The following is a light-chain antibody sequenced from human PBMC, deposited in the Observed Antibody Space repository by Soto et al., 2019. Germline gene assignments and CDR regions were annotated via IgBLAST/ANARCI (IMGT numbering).Light chain of an antibody. Sequence: DIQMTQSPSSLSASVGDRVTITCQASQDISNYLNWYQQKPGKAPKLLIYDASNLEAGVPSRFSGSGSGTDFTFTISSPQPEDISTYYCQQYDNLPLTFGGWTKVEIK. CDR3: QQYDNLPLT. CDR1: QDISNY. V-gene: IGKV1-33*01. J-gene: IGKJ4*01. CDR2: DAS.